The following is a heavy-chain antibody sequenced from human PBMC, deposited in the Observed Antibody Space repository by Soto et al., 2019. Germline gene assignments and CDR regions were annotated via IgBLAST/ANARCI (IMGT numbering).Heavy chain of an antibody. Sequence: GASVKVSCKASGFTFTSSAMQWVRQARGQRLEWTGWIVVGSGNTNYAQKFQERVTITRDMSTSTAYMELSSLRSEDTAVYYCAADPVYYYDSSGYPAAFDIWGQGTMVTVSS. V-gene: IGHV1-58*02. D-gene: IGHD3-22*01. CDR1: GFTFTSSA. CDR3: AADPVYYYDSSGYPAAFDI. J-gene: IGHJ3*02. CDR2: IVVGSGNT.